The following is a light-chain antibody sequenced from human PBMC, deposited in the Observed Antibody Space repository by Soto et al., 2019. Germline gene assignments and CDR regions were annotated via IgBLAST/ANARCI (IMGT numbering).Light chain of an antibody. CDR1: QGISSW. J-gene: IGKJ4*01. CDR2: TGS. Sequence: DIQMTQSPSSVSASVGDRVSITCRASQGISSWLAWYQQKPGRAPKLLIYTGSSLQSGVPSRFSGTGSGKYLTLTISSLQPEDVATYYCQQANSFPLTFGGGTKVEIK. CDR3: QQANSFPLT. V-gene: IGKV1-12*01.